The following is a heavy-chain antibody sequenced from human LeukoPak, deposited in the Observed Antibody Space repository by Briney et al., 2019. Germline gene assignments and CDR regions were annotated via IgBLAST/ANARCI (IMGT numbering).Heavy chain of an antibody. D-gene: IGHD3-16*02. CDR3: ARWGEADYVWRSYRLPLDY. J-gene: IGHJ4*02. V-gene: IGHV1-2*02. Sequence: VASVKVSCKASGYTFTGYYMHWVRQAPGQGLEWMGWINPNSGGTNYAQKFQGRVTMTRDTSISTAYMELSRLRSDETAVYYCARWGEADYVWRSYRLPLDYWGQGTLVTVSS. CDR2: INPNSGGT. CDR1: GYTFTGYY.